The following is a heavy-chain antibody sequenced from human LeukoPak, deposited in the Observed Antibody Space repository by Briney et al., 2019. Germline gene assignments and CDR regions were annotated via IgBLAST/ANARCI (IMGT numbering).Heavy chain of an antibody. CDR1: DDSFSSHY. CDR2: ISYIGST. V-gene: IGHV4-59*11. D-gene: IGHD4-17*01. Sequence: SETLSLTCAVSDDSFSSHYWTWIRQPPGKGLEWIGYISYIGSTNYNPSLKSQVTISIDTSRNQFSLRLSSVTAADTAVYYCARDLVTVAKGFDIWGQGTMVSVSS. J-gene: IGHJ3*02. CDR3: ARDLVTVAKGFDI.